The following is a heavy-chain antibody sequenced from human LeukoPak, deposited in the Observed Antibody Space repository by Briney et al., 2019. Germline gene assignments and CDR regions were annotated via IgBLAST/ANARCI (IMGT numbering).Heavy chain of an antibody. CDR2: ISIGGGTT. D-gene: IGHD2-15*01. CDR1: GFTFSNYA. CDR3: AKKWGSGSNYFDY. J-gene: IGHJ4*02. V-gene: IGHV3-23*01. Sequence: PGGSLGLSCAASGFTFSNYAMSWVRQAPGKGLEWVSAISIGGGTTYYADSVKGRFTISRDNSKNTLYLQMNSLRADDTAVYYCAKKWGSGSNYFDYWGQGTLVTVSS.